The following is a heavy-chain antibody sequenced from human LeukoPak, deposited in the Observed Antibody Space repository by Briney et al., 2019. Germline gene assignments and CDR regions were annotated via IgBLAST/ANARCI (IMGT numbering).Heavy chain of an antibody. Sequence: AAAKVSCKASGGTFSSYAISWVRQGPGQGLEGRGRIIPIRGIANYAQKFEGRVTITADKSTSTAYMELSSLSSADTAVYFSARVEGSADYWGQGTLVTVSS. D-gene: IGHD2-15*01. CDR1: GGTFSSYA. CDR2: IIPIRGIA. V-gene: IGHV1-69*04. CDR3: ARVEGSADY. J-gene: IGHJ4*02.